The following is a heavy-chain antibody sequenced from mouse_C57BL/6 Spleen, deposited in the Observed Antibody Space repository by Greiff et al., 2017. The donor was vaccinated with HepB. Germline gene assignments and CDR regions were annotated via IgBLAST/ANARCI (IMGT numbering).Heavy chain of an antibody. CDR1: GYTFTDYE. D-gene: IGHD1-1*01. CDR3: TWSCYGSSYGWFAY. CDR2: IDPETGGT. Sequence: VQLQQSGAELVRPGASVTLSCKASGYTFTDYEMHWVKQTPVHGLEWIGAIDPETGGTAYKQKFKGKAILTADKSSSTAYMELRSLTSEDSAVYFCTWSCYGSSYGWFAYWGQGTLVTVSA. V-gene: IGHV1-15*01. J-gene: IGHJ3*01.